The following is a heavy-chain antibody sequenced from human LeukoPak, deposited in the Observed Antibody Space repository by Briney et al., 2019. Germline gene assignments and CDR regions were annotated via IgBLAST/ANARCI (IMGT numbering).Heavy chain of an antibody. V-gene: IGHV4-34*01. CDR2: INHSGST. CDR1: GGSFSGYY. D-gene: IGHD1-26*01. Sequence: SETLSLTCAVCGGSFSGYYWSWIRQPPGKGLEWIGEINHSGSTNYNPSLKSRGTISVDTSKNQFSLKLSSVTAADTAVYYCARQGYSGSYFVWFDPWGQGTLVTVSS. J-gene: IGHJ5*02. CDR3: ARQGYSGSYFVWFDP.